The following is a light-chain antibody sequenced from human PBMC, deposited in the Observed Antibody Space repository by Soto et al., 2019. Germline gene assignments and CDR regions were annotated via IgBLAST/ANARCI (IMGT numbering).Light chain of an antibody. CDR3: QQYTDAPLT. Sequence: EIVLTQSPGTLSLSPGERASLSCRTSQSISSSSLAWYQQKPGQPPRLLIYHASRRASGIPDRFTGSGSGTDFTLTISRLEPEDFAVYYCQQYTDAPLTFGGGTKVEIK. CDR1: QSISSSS. V-gene: IGKV3-20*01. CDR2: HAS. J-gene: IGKJ4*01.